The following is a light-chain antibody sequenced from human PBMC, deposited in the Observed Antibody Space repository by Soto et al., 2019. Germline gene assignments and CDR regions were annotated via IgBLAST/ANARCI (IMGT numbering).Light chain of an antibody. CDR1: QSINSKS. Sequence: EIVLTQSPGTLSLSPGEGATVSCRVSQSINSKSLVWYQRKFGQAPRLLIYNTSSRATGIPDRFSGSGSGTDFTLSISRLEPEDFAVYYCQHYGGSFIFGPGTKVDIQ. CDR3: QHYGGSFI. CDR2: NTS. J-gene: IGKJ3*01. V-gene: IGKV3-20*01.